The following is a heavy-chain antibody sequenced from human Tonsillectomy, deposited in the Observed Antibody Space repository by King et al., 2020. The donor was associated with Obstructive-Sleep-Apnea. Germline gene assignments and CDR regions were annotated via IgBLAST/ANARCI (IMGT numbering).Heavy chain of an antibody. CDR1: GFTFSSYA. CDR2: ISYDGNNK. J-gene: IGHJ4*02. V-gene: IGHV3-30*04. CDR3: AKGNSGWHRLGWFDY. D-gene: IGHD6-19*01. Sequence: QVQLVESGGGVVQPGRSLRLSCAASGFTFSSYAMNWVRQAPGKGLEWVTVISYDGNNKYNEDSVKGRFSISRDNSKNTLYLQMNSLRAEDTAVYYCAKGNSGWHRLGWFDYWGQGTLVTVSS.